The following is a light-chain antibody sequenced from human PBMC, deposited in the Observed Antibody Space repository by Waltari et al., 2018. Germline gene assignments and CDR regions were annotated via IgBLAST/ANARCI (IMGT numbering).Light chain of an antibody. Sequence: DIVMTQSPDSLAVSLGERATINCKSSQSVLHTDNNKNYLTWYQKKPGQSPKLLIYWASTRESGVPDLFIGSGSGTDFTLTISSLQAEDVAVYHCHQYFAPPYTFGRGTKLEIK. CDR3: HQYFAPPYT. V-gene: IGKV4-1*01. CDR2: WAS. J-gene: IGKJ2*01. CDR1: QSVLHTDNNKNY.